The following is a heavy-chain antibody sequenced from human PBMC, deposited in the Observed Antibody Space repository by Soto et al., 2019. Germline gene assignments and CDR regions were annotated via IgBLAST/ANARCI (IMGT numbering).Heavy chain of an antibody. CDR2: IEEDGNER. CDR3: ARAPQVTTFHYGMDV. J-gene: IGHJ6*02. V-gene: IGHV3-7*05. D-gene: IGHD2-21*02. Sequence: VQLVESGGGLAQPGGSLRLSCTASGFAFSSYWMNWVRRAPGKGLEWVASIEEDGNERYYVDSVKGRFTISRDNAMNSVYLQMNSLRAEDTAIYYCARAPQVTTFHYGMDVSDQGTTVTVSS. CDR1: GFAFSSYW.